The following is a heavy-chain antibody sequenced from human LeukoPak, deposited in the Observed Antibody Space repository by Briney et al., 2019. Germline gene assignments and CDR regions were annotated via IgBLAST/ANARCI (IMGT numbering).Heavy chain of an antibody. D-gene: IGHD2-2*01. CDR1: GGSISSSYKY. Sequence: KPSETLSLTCTVSGGSISSSYKYWGWVRQPPGRGLEGIGSIYYSGSTYYNPSLKSRVTISVDTSKNQFSLKLSSVTAADTAVYYCARYNIPGTSEFDCWGQGTLVIVSS. CDR2: IYYSGST. V-gene: IGHV4-39*01. CDR3: ARYNIPGTSEFDC. J-gene: IGHJ4*02.